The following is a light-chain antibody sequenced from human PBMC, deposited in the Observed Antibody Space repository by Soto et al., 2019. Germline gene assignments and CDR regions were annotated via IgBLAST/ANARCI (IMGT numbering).Light chain of an antibody. Sequence: EIVLTQSPGTLSLSPGERAALSCRASQSVSITSLAWYQQKPGQAPRLLIYDASSRATDIPDRFSGSGSGTDFTFTVSILEPEDFAVYYCQQYGGSPPKYTFGQGTKLEIK. CDR1: QSVSITS. V-gene: IGKV3-20*01. CDR3: QQYGGSPPKYT. J-gene: IGKJ2*01. CDR2: DAS.